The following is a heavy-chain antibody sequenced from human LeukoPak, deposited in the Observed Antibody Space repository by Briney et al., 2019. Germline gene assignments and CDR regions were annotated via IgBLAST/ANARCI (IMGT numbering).Heavy chain of an antibody. CDR3: ARDSTFCSSTSCYPDY. V-gene: IGHV1-46*03. Sequence: GASVKVSCKASGYTFTSYYMHWVRQAPGQGLEWMGIINPSGGSTSYAQKFQGRVTMTRDTSTSTVYMELSSLRSEDTAVYYCARDSTFCSSTSCYPDYWGQGTLATVSS. D-gene: IGHD2-2*01. CDR2: INPSGGST. J-gene: IGHJ4*02. CDR1: GYTFTSYY.